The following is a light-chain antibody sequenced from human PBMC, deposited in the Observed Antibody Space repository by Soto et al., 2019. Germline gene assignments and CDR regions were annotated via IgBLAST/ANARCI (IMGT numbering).Light chain of an antibody. CDR3: QTYDSSLNSWV. V-gene: IGLV1-40*01. CDR1: SSNIGAGYT. J-gene: IGLJ3*02. Sequence: QSVLTQPPSMSGAPGQRVTISCTGSSSNIGAGYTVHGYQQLPETAPKLLISVNNDRPSGVPDRFSVSKSGTSASLAITGLQAEDEADYYCQTYDSSLNSWVFGGGTKLTVL. CDR2: VNN.